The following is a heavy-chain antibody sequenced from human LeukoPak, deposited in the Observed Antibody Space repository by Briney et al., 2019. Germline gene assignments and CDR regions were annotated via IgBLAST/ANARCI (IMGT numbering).Heavy chain of an antibody. D-gene: IGHD3-22*01. CDR1: GCSFSRCA. J-gene: IGHJ4*02. CDR3: ATARRGMIVEGHFDY. V-gene: IGHV1-69*06. Sequence: SVKVSCKASGCSFSRCAFSWVRQAPGQGPEWIGGITPIDGTANFAQKFQDRVTMTEDTSTDTAYMELSSLRSEDTDVYYCATARRGMIVEGHFDYWGQGTLVTVSS. CDR2: ITPIDGTA.